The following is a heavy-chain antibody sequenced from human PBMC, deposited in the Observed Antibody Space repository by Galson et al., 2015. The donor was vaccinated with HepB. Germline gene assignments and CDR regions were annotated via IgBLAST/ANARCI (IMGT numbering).Heavy chain of an antibody. D-gene: IGHD6-19*01. CDR3: SPWGIPVE. J-gene: IGHJ6*04. Sequence: SLRLSCAASGFSFSSYAMAWVRQAPGKGLEWVSVIGGSGIHYTDSVKGRFTISRDDSKNTLYLQMDSLSADDTAVYHYSPWGIPVEWGKGTPVTVSS. CDR2: IGGSGI. CDR1: GFSFSSYA. V-gene: IGHV3-23*01.